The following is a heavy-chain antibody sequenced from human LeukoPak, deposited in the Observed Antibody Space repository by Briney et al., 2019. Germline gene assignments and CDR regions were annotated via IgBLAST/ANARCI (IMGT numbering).Heavy chain of an antibody. CDR2: INPNSGGT. CDR1: GYTFTGYY. CDR3: ARAGFTFSDYFGSFFDY. J-gene: IGHJ4*02. V-gene: IGHV1-2*02. D-gene: IGHD3-10*01. Sequence: GASVKVSCKASGYTFTGYYMHWVRQAPGQGLEWMGWINPNSGGTNYAQKFQGRVTMTRDTSISTAYMELSRLRSDDTAVYYCARAGFTFSDYFGSFFDYWGQGTLVTVSS.